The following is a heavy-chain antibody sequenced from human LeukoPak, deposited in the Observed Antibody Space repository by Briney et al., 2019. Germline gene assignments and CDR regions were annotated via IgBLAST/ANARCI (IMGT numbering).Heavy chain of an antibody. V-gene: IGHV3-30-3*01. CDR2: ISYDGSNK. CDR3: ARGGDTGTFDY. J-gene: IGHJ4*02. CDR1: GFTFSSYA. Sequence: GALRLSCAASGFTFSSYAMHWVRQAPGKGLEWAAVISYDGSNKYYADSVKGRFTISRDNSKNTLYLQMNSLRAEDTAVYYCARGGDTGTFDYWGQGTLVTVSS. D-gene: IGHD3-16*01.